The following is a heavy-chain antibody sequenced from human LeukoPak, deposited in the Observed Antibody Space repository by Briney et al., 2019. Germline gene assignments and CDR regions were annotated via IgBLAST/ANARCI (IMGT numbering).Heavy chain of an antibody. CDR3: AREEANYGIDY. D-gene: IGHD4-17*01. J-gene: IGHJ4*02. CDR1: GGSIRSSTSY. V-gene: IGHV4-39*02. Sequence: PSETLSLTCTVSGGSIRSSTSYWGWIRQPPGKGREWIGSIYYSGSTYYSPSLKSRVTMSVDTSKNQFSLKVRSVTAADTAVYYCAREEANYGIDYWGQGALVTVSS. CDR2: IYYSGST.